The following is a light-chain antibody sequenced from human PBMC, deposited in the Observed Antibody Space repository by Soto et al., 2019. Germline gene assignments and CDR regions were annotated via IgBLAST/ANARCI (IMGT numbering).Light chain of an antibody. CDR2: GNI. CDR3: QSYDSRLSNYV. J-gene: IGLJ1*01. V-gene: IGLV1-40*01. Sequence: VLTQPPSVSGAPGQRVTISCTGSNSNIGAGYDVHWYQQFPGTAPKLLIYGNINRPSGVPDRFSGSKSGPSASLAITGLQAEDEADYYCQSYDSRLSNYVFGGGTKVTVL. CDR1: NSNIGAGYD.